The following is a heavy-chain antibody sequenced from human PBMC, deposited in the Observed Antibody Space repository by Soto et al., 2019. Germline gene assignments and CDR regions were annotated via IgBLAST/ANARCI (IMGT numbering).Heavy chain of an antibody. J-gene: IGHJ5*02. CDR2: ISPYSGNT. V-gene: IGHV1-18*04. Sequence: QVELVQSGDEIRKPGASVTVSCKTAGYTFTRFGITWLRQAPGQGLEWMGWISPYSGNTKYSQTFQGRITITSYKSTSTVYMDLSGLRSDDTAKYYCANTLTSSSGRFDPWGQGTLVTVSS. D-gene: IGHD2-2*01. CDR3: ANTLTSSSGRFDP. CDR1: GYTFTRFG.